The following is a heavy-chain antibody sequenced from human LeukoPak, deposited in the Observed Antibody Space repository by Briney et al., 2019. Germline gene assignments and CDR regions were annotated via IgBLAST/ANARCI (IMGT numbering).Heavy chain of an antibody. Sequence: PGGSLGLSCAASGFTFSSYWMSWVRQAPGKGLEWVANIKEDGSEKKYYEDSVKGRFTISRDNTKKSLYLQMNSLRAEDTAMYYCARGGYRYEYWGQGTLVTVSS. CDR1: GFTFSSYW. D-gene: IGHD5-12*01. V-gene: IGHV3-7*04. CDR2: IKEDGSEKK. J-gene: IGHJ4*02. CDR3: ARGGYRYEY.